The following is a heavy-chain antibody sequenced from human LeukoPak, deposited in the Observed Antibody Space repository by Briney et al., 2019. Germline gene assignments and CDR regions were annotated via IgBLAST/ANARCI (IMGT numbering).Heavy chain of an antibody. J-gene: IGHJ4*02. CDR2: ISSSRSDT. CDR1: GFTFSDYY. D-gene: IGHD6-19*01. CDR3: ARGGNSAWYFDY. Sequence: GGSLRLSCAASGFTFSDYYMSWIRQAPGKGLEWVSYISSSRSDTKYADSVKGRFTISRDNAKNSLYLQMNSLRAEDTAVYYCARGGNSAWYFDYWGQGTLVTVSS. V-gene: IGHV3-11*05.